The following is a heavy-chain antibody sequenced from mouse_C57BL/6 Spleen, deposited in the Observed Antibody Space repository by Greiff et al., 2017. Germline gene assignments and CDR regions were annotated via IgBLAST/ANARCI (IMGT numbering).Heavy chain of an antibody. V-gene: IGHV1-52*01. Sequence: VQLQQSGAELVRPGSSVKLSCKASGYTFTSYWMHWVKQRPIQGLEWIGNIDPSDSETHYNQKFKDKATLTVDKSSSTAYMQLSSLTSEDSSVYYGAGCGYDYGFYYAMDYWGQGTSVTVSS. CDR3: AGCGYDYGFYYAMDY. J-gene: IGHJ4*01. CDR2: IDPSDSET. CDR1: GYTFTSYW. D-gene: IGHD2-4*01.